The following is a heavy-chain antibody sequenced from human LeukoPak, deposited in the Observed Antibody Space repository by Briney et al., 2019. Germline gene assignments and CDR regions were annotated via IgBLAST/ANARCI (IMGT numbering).Heavy chain of an antibody. D-gene: IGHD5-18*01. J-gene: IGHJ4*02. CDR3: ARAVRGRGYGLNY. Sequence: PSETLSLTCDVYGGSFSGYYWSWIRQPPGKGLEWIGEINHSGSTNYNPSLKSRVTISVDTSKNQFSLKLSSVTAADTAVYYCARAVRGRGYGLNYWGQGTLVTVSS. V-gene: IGHV4-34*01. CDR1: GGSFSGYY. CDR2: INHSGST.